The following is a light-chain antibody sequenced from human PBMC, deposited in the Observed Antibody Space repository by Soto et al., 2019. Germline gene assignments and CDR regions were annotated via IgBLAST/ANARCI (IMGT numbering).Light chain of an antibody. CDR1: QGISSY. J-gene: IGKJ4*01. CDR3: QKYNSAPRT. CDR2: AAS. Sequence: DIQMTQSPSSLSASVGDRVTITCRASQGISSYLAWYQQKPGKVPKLLIYAASTLQSGVPSRFSGSGSGTDFTLTISSLQSEDVATYYCQKYNSAPRTFGGGTKVEIK. V-gene: IGKV1-27*01.